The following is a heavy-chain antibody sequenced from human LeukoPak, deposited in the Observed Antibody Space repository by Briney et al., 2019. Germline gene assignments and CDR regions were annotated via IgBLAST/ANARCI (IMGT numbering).Heavy chain of an antibody. CDR2: ISGGGIT. V-gene: IGHV3-53*01. J-gene: IGHJ4*02. Sequence: GGSLRLSCAASGFIVSSNYMSWVRQAPGKGLEWVSVISGGGITYYTDSVKGRFTISRDNSKNTLYLQMNSLRAEDTAVYYRARDSEREFDYWGQGTLVTVSS. CDR1: GFIVSSNY. CDR3: ARDSEREFDY. D-gene: IGHD1-26*01.